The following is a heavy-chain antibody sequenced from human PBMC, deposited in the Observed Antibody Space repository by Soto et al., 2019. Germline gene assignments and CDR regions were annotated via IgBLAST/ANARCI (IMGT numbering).Heavy chain of an antibody. Sequence: SETLSLTCAVSGGSFTSNNWWTWVRQPPGQGLEWIGEIYRTGSTNYNPSLKSRVTISLDKSEKQISLKVTSLTAADTAVYYCASRDPGTSVDYWGQGTLVT. D-gene: IGHD1-7*01. J-gene: IGHJ4*02. CDR2: IYRTGST. CDR1: GGSFTSNNW. CDR3: ASRDPGTSVDY. V-gene: IGHV4-4*02.